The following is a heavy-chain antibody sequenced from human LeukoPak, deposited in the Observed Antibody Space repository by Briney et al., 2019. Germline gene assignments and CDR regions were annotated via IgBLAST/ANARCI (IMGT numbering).Heavy chain of an antibody. CDR1: GGSISSSSYY. V-gene: IGHV4-39*07. Sequence: SETLSLTCTVSGGSISSSSYYWGWIRQPPGKGLEWIGSIYYSGSTYYNPSLKSRVTISVDTSKNQFSLKLSSVTAADTAVYYCARELGYYDSSGYDHWGQGTLVTVSS. CDR3: ARELGYYDSSGYDH. D-gene: IGHD3-22*01. CDR2: IYYSGST. J-gene: IGHJ4*02.